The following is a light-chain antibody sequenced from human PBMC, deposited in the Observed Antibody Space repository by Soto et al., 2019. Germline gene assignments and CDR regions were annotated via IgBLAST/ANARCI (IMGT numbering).Light chain of an antibody. CDR1: QTLNSGY. J-gene: IGKJ2*01. V-gene: IGKV3-20*01. Sequence: EIVLTQSPGTLSMSPGERATLSCRASQTLNSGYLAWYQQKPGQAPRLLIYGASSRATGIPDRLSGSRSGRDFTLSISRLEPEEFAVYYCQQYGSAPYTFGRGTKLEIK. CDR2: GAS. CDR3: QQYGSAPYT.